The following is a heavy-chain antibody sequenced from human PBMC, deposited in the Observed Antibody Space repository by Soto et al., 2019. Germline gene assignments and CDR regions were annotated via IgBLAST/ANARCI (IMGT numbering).Heavy chain of an antibody. Sequence: QVQLVQSGAEVKKPGSSVKVSCKASGGTFSSYAISWVRQAPGQGLEWMGGIIPIFGTANYAQKFQGRVTITADESTSSAYIELSSQTSEDMAVYYCARDNAPRWGMDVWGQGATVTVSS. D-gene: IGHD6-13*01. J-gene: IGHJ6*02. CDR2: IIPIFGTA. CDR3: ARDNAPRWGMDV. CDR1: GGTFSSYA. V-gene: IGHV1-69*01.